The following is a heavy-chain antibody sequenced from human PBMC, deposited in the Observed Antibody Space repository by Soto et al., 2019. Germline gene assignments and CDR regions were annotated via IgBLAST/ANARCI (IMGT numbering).Heavy chain of an antibody. CDR2: ISGSGGST. V-gene: IGHV3-23*01. D-gene: IGHD3-9*01. Sequence: VGSLRVSCAASGFTFSSYAMSWVRQAPGKGLEWVSAISGSGGSTYYADSVKGRFTISRDNSENTLYLQMNSLRAEDTAVYYCTTSFTLFGYWGQGTLVTVSS. J-gene: IGHJ4*02. CDR3: TTSFTLFGY. CDR1: GFTFSSYA.